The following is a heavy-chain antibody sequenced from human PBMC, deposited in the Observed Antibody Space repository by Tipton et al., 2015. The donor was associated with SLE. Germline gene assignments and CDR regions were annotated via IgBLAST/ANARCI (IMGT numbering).Heavy chain of an antibody. CDR2: IYYSGST. D-gene: IGHD2-2*01. J-gene: IGHJ5*02. CDR3: ARYCGSATCLGFWFS. V-gene: IGHV4-59*01. CDR1: QDSISLYY. Sequence: LSLTCNVSQDSISLYYWSWIRQPPEKGLEWIGHIYYSGSTNYSPSLKSRVTMSVDTSNNHFSLKLSSVTAADTAMYYCARYCGSATCLGFWFSWGQGTLVTVSS.